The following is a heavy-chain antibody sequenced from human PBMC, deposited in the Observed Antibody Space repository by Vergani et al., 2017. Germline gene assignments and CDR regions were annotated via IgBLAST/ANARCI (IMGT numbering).Heavy chain of an antibody. CDR3: ARDGGTENYYYYGMDV. Sequence: EVQLVESEGGLVQPGGSLRLSCAASGFTFSSDEMNWVRQAPGKGLEWVSHISSSGSNIYYADSVKGRFTISRDNAKNSLYLQMNSLRAEDTAVYYCARDGGTENYYYYGMDVWGQGTTVTVSS. CDR1: GFTFSSDE. CDR2: ISSSGSNI. D-gene: IGHD3-16*01. V-gene: IGHV3-48*03. J-gene: IGHJ6*02.